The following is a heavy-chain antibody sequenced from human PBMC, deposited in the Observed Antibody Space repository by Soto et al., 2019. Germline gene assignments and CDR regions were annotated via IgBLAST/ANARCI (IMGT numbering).Heavy chain of an antibody. D-gene: IGHD6-13*01. CDR1: GGSINSYY. J-gene: IGHJ4*02. Sequence: PSETLSLSCTVSGGSINSYYSSGIRQSPGKGLEWIGYIFYSGNTNYNPSLKSRVTMSVDTYTNQFSLKLNSVTAADTAVYYCTRHEGGAAADRPLDYWGQGTMVTVSS. CDR2: IFYSGNT. V-gene: IGHV4-59*08. CDR3: TRHEGGAAADRPLDY.